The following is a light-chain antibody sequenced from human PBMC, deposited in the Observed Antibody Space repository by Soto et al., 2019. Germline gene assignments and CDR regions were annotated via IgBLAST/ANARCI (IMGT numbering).Light chain of an antibody. CDR3: QQYGSSPHT. J-gene: IGKJ2*01. CDR1: QSVSSSY. V-gene: IGKV3-20*01. Sequence: EIVLTQSPGTLSLSPGERATLSCRASQSVSSSYLAWYQQKPGQAPRLLIYGASSRATGIPDRFSGSGSGTDFTLTINRLEPEDFAVYSCQQYGSSPHTFGQGTKLEIK. CDR2: GAS.